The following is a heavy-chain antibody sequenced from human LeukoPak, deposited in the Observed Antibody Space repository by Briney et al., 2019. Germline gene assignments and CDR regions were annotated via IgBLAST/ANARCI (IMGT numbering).Heavy chain of an antibody. CDR2: FDPEDGET. V-gene: IGHV1-24*01. CDR1: GYTLTELS. D-gene: IGHD2-2*01. CDR3: ATEPYCSSTSCSDY. Sequence: ASVKVSCKVSGYTLTELSMHWVRQAPGKGLEWMGGFDPEDGETIYAQKFQGRVTMTEDTSTDTAYMELSSLRSEDTAVYYCATEPYCSSTSCSDYWGQGTLVTVSS. J-gene: IGHJ4*02.